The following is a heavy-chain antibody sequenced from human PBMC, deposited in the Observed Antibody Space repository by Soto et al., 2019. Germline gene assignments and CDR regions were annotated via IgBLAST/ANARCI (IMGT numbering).Heavy chain of an antibody. CDR3: ARGVGSSPPRY. V-gene: IGHV4-59*01. CDR2: IYDSGSP. CDR1: GGSISVYC. J-gene: IGHJ4*02. Sequence: SETLSLTCTISGGSISVYCWSWIRQPPGQALEWIGYIYDSGSPYYNPSLRSRVIISADTSKNQISLKLTSATAADTAVYYCARGVGSSPPRYWGRGTLVTVSS. D-gene: IGHD1-26*01.